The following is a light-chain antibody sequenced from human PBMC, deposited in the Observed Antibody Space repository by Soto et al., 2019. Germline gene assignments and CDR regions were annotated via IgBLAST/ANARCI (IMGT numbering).Light chain of an antibody. CDR1: QDIGNY. Sequence: DIQMTQSPSSLSASVGDRVTISCQASQDIGNYLNWYQQRPGKAPKLLILDASSLDTGVPSMFSGRGSGTDFTFTISSLQSEDIATYYCQQYYNVPITFGPGTRLEIK. CDR2: DAS. CDR3: QQYYNVPIT. J-gene: IGKJ5*01. V-gene: IGKV1-33*01.